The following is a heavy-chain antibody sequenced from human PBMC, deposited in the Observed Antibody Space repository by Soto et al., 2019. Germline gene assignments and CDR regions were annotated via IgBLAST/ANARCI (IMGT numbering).Heavy chain of an antibody. CDR2: INPAGTIT. D-gene: IGHD3-16*01. CDR3: TSDTFGLRDT. Sequence: GGSLRLSCAASGFPFSHYWMHWVRQTPGKGLVWVSRINPAGTITNYADSVEGRFTITRDNADSALFLQMNSLSAEDTAIYYCTSDTFGLRDTWGQGTLVTVSS. V-gene: IGHV3-74*01. J-gene: IGHJ5*01. CDR1: GFPFSHYW.